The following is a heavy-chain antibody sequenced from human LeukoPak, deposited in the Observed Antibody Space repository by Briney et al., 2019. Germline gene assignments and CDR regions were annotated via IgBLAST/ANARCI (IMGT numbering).Heavy chain of an antibody. CDR3: ASLARDY. CDR1: GFIVSSTY. V-gene: IGHV3-53*01. Sequence: GGSLRLSCAVSGFIVSSTYMTWVRQAPGKGLEWVSVIHNDGSTYHADSVKGRFTISRDNSKKTLYLQMNSLRVEDTAAYYCASLARDYWGQGTLVTVSS. D-gene: IGHD3-3*02. CDR2: IHNDGST. J-gene: IGHJ4*02.